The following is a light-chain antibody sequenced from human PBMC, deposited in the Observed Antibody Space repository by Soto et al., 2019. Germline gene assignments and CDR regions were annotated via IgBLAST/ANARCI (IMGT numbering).Light chain of an antibody. J-gene: IGLJ2*01. CDR1: SGHSSYA. CDR2: LNTDGSH. CDR3: QTWGTGIGV. V-gene: IGLV4-69*01. Sequence: QPVLTQSPSASASLGASVKLTCTLSSGHSSYAIAWHQQQPEKGPRYLMTLNTDGSHSKGDGIPDRFSGSTSGAECYLTISSLQSEAEADYYCQTWGTGIGVFGGGTKLTVL.